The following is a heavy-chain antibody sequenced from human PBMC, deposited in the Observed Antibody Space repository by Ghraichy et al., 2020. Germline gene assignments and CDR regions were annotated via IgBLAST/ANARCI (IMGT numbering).Heavy chain of an antibody. V-gene: IGHV4-61*01. D-gene: IGHD4-23*01. J-gene: IGHJ4*02. CDR1: GDSVSSDNYY. CDR3: ARHRGGGGKDYFDN. Sequence: SETLSLTCVVSGDSVSSDNYYWSWIRQPPGKGLEWIGYIHYSGSTNSSPSLKSRVTISVDMSKNQFSLKLSSVTAADTAVYYCARHRGGGGKDYFDNWGQGTLATVSS. CDR2: IHYSGST.